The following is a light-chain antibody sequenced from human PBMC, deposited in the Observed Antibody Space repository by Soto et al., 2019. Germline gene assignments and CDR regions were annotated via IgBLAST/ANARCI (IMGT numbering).Light chain of an antibody. Sequence: DIQMTQSPSTLSASVGDRVTITCRASQSISGWLAWYQQKPGKAPKLLIYKASSLESGVPSRFSGSGSGTEFTLTISSLQPDDFATYYCLQYNSYSLFTFGTGTKVDIK. J-gene: IGKJ3*01. CDR3: LQYNSYSLFT. CDR2: KAS. CDR1: QSISGW. V-gene: IGKV1-5*03.